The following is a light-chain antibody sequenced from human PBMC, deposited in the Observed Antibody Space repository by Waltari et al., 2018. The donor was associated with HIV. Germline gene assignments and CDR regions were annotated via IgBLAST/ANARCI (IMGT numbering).Light chain of an antibody. CDR1: SSHTGSNT. V-gene: IGLV1-44*01. CDR2: SNN. CDR3: AAWDDSLNGVV. J-gene: IGLJ2*01. Sequence: QPVLPQPPSASATPGPSATISRSGSSSHTGSNTVTRYQQLPGTAPKLLIYSNNHRPSGVADRFSGSKSGTSASLAISGLQSEDEADYYCAAWDDSLNGVVFGGGTKLTVL.